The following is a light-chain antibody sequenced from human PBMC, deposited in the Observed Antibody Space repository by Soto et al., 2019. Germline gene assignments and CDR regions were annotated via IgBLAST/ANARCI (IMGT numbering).Light chain of an antibody. CDR3: QQYGSSPFT. CDR1: QNVGSNY. Sequence: EIVLTQSPGTLSLSPGERATLSCRASQNVGSNYLAWYQQKPGQAPRLLIYGASSRATGIPDRFSGSGSGTDFTLTISRLEPEDFAVYYCQQYGSSPFTCGPGTKVDIK. CDR2: GAS. V-gene: IGKV3-20*01. J-gene: IGKJ3*01.